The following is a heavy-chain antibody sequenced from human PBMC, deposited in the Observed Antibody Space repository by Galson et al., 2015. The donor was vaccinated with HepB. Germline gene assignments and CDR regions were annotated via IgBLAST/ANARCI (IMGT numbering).Heavy chain of an antibody. CDR3: ARDLPYGDYPSYYFDY. Sequence: SLRLSCAXSGFTFSSYAMHWVRQAPGKGLEWVAVISYDGSNKYYADSVKGRFTISRDNSKNTLYLQMNSLRAEDTAVYYCARDLPYGDYPSYYFDYWGQGTLVTVSS. D-gene: IGHD4-17*01. CDR1: GFTFSSYA. J-gene: IGHJ4*02. V-gene: IGHV3-30*04. CDR2: ISYDGSNK.